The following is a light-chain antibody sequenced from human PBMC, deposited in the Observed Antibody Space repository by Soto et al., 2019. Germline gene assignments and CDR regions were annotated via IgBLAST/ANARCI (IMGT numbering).Light chain of an antibody. CDR2: GAS. CDR3: QQSGSSAVA. J-gene: IGKJ1*01. CDR1: QSVSSSY. Sequence: EMVLTQSPGTLSLSPGERATLSCRASQSVSSSYLAWYQQKPVQAPRLLIYGASSRATGIPDGFSGSGSGTHFTLTISRLEPEDFAVYSCQQSGSSAVAFGQPDKVEI. V-gene: IGKV3-20*01.